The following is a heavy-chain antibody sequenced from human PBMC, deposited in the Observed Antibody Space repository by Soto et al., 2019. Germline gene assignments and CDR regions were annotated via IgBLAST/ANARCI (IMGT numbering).Heavy chain of an antibody. CDR2: ISYSGSP. Sequence: QLQLQESGPGLAKPSETLSLTCTVSGGPISSESYFWGWVRQPSGKGLEWVGTISYSGSPFFNPSLKGRATLSVDTSKNQFSLRLSAVTAADSAVYFCAALLGHCSGGTCFFRWFDPWGQGSLVTVSS. CDR1: GGPISSESYF. J-gene: IGHJ5*02. D-gene: IGHD2-15*01. V-gene: IGHV4-39*01. CDR3: AALLGHCSGGTCFFRWFDP.